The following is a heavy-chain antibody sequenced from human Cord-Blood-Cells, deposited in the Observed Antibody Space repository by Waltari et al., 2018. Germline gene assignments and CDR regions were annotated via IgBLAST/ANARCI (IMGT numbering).Heavy chain of an antibody. CDR3: ARMAVRGVIIKYYYYGMDV. D-gene: IGHD3-10*01. Sequence: QVQLVQSGAEVKKPGSSVKVSCKASGGTFSSYAISWVRQAPGQGLEWMGGCIPIFGTANYAKKFQGRVTITADESTSTAYMEMSSLRSEDTAVYYCARMAVRGVIIKYYYYGMDVWGQGTTVTVSS. CDR1: GGTFSSYA. CDR2: CIPIFGTA. J-gene: IGHJ6*02. V-gene: IGHV1-69*01.